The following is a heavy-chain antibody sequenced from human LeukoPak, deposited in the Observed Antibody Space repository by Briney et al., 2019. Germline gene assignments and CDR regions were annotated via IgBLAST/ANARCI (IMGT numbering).Heavy chain of an antibody. CDR2: IYSDGTT. V-gene: IGHV3-53*01. J-gene: IGHJ4*02. CDR1: GFTVSSYY. D-gene: IGHD3-3*01. Sequence: PGGSLRLSCAASGFTVSSYYMSWVRQAPGKGLEWVSLIYSDGTTYYADSVKGRFTISRDNSKNALYLQMNSLRAEDTAVYYCAREYLKYYDFWSGYTYWGQGTLATVSS. CDR3: AREYLKYYDFWSGYTY.